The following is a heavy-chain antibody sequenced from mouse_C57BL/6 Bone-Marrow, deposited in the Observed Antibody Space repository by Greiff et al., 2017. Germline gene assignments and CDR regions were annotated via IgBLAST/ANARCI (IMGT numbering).Heavy chain of an antibody. CDR3: TRWEGFAY. J-gene: IGHJ3*01. D-gene: IGHD4-1*01. V-gene: IGHV1-15*01. CDR1: GYTFTDYE. CDR2: IDPETGGT. Sequence: VKLQQSGAELVRPGASVTLSCKASGYTFTDYEMHWVKQTPVHGLEWIGAIDPETGGTAYNQKFKGKAILTADKYSSTAYMELRSLTSEDSAVYYCTRWEGFAYWGQGTLVTVSA.